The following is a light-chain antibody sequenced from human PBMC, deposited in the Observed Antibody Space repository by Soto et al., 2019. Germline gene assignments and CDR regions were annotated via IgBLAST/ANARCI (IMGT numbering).Light chain of an antibody. CDR3: QQYPSPRSLT. J-gene: IGKJ4*01. Sequence: DIVMTQSPDSLAVSLGERATINCKSSQSVLYSSNNKNYLAWYQQKPGQPHKLLIYWASTRESGVPDRFSGSGSGTDFTLTIRSLQAEDGAVYYCQQYPSPRSLTFGGGNTVEIK. V-gene: IGKV4-1*01. CDR1: QSVLYSSNNKNY. CDR2: WAS.